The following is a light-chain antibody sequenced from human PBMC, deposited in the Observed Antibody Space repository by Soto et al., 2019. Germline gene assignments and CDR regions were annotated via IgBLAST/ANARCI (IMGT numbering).Light chain of an antibody. J-gene: IGLJ2*01. CDR2: RDN. Sequence: SYELTQPLSVSVALGQTARITCGGNNIGSKNVHWYQQKPGQAPVLVIYRDNNRPSGIPERFSGSNSGNTATLTISRAQAGDEADYYCQVWDSSNVVFGGGTQLTVL. CDR1: NIGSKN. V-gene: IGLV3-9*01. CDR3: QVWDSSNVV.